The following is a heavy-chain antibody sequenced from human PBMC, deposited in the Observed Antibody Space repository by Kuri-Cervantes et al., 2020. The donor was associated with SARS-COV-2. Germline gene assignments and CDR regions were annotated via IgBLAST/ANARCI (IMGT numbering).Heavy chain of an antibody. J-gene: IGHJ4*02. CDR3: ARDRWATVSRSLIYYFDY. Sequence: SETLSLTCTVSGGSVSSGSYYWSWIRQPPGKGLEWIGYIYYSGSTNYNPSLKSRVTISVDTSKNQFSLKLSSVTAADTAVYYCARDRWATVSRSLIYYFDYWGQGTLVTVSS. V-gene: IGHV4-61*01. CDR2: IYYSGST. D-gene: IGHD4-17*01. CDR1: GGSVSSGSYY.